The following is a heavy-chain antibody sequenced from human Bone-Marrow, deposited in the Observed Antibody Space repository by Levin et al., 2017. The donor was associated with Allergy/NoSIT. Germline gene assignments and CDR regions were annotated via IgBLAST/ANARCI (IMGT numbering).Heavy chain of an antibody. J-gene: IGHJ4*02. Sequence: HAGGSLRLSCAASGFTFSNFAMSWVRQAPGKGLEWVSALGGTGHDIFYAASVTGRFTISRDNSKNTLYLQMNSLRAEDTAVYHCAKMAGMEYGSYYLDHWGLGTLVTVSS. CDR2: LGGTGHDI. D-gene: IGHD2-8*01. CDR1: GFTFSNFA. V-gene: IGHV3-23*01. CDR3: AKMAGMEYGSYYLDH.